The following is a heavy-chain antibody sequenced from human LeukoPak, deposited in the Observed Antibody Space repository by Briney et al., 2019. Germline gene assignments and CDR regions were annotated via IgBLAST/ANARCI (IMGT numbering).Heavy chain of an antibody. V-gene: IGHV3-30*18. Sequence: GGSLRLSCAASGFTFSSYGMHWVRQAPGKGLEWVAAISYDGSNKYYADSVKGRFTISRDNSKNTLYLQMNSLRAEDTAVYYCAKAGTTVTTHFDYWAREPWSPSPQ. CDR2: ISYDGSNK. D-gene: IGHD4-17*01. CDR3: AKAGTTVTTHFDY. J-gene: IGHJ4*02. CDR1: GFTFSSYG.